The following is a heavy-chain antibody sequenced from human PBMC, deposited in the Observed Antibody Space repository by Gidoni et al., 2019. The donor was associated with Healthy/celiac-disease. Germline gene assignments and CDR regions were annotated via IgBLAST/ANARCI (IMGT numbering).Heavy chain of an antibody. J-gene: IGHJ4*02. CDR2: ISAYNGNT. V-gene: IGHV1-18*01. CDR3: ARDLRRRAAACLSGEDY. Sequence: QVQLVQSGAEVQKPGASVQVSCTASGSTFTSYGISWVRQAPGQGLDGMGWISAYNGNTNYAQKLQGRVTMTTDTSTITAYMEVRSLRSDDTAVYYCARDLRRRAAACLSGEDYWGQGTLVTVSS. CDR1: GSTFTSYG. D-gene: IGHD6-13*01.